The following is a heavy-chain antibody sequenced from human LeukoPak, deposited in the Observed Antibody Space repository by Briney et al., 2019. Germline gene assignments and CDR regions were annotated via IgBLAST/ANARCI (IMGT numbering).Heavy chain of an antibody. CDR2: IYTNGGA. CDR3: AREPPGY. CDR1: GGSVTSGNYY. J-gene: IGHJ4*02. V-gene: IGHV4-61*02. Sequence: KPSQTLSLTCTVSGGSVTSGNYYWNWIRQPAGKGLEWIGRIYTNGGASYNPSLQSRVTISIDASKNQFSLKLSSVTAADTAVYYCAREPPGYWGQGILVTVSS.